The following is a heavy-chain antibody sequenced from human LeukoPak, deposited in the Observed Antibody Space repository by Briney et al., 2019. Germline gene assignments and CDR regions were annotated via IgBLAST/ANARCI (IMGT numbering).Heavy chain of an antibody. CDR3: ARNYFDY. CDR1: GFTFSSYW. V-gene: IGHV3-7*04. CDR2: IKEDGNEK. Sequence: GGSLRLSCVASGFTFSSYWMSWVRRAPGKGLEWVANIKEDGNEKYYVDSVKGRLTISRDNAKNSLYLQMNSLRAEDTAVYYCARNYFDYWGQGTLVTVSS. J-gene: IGHJ4*02.